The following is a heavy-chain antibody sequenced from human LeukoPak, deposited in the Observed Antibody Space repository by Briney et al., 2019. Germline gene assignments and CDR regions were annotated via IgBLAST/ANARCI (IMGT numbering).Heavy chain of an antibody. D-gene: IGHD2-2*01. CDR3: ARDQRYCSSSSCPWEPFDY. J-gene: IGHJ4*02. CDR2: IKKDGSEN. V-gene: IGHV3-7*05. Sequence: PGVSLRLSCAASGFTCSSHRMSWVPQAPGKGREWVANIKKDGSENYYVDSVKGRFTISRDNAKNSLYLQMNSLRAEDTAVYYCARDQRYCSSSSCPWEPFDYWGQGTLVTVSS. CDR1: GFTCSSHR.